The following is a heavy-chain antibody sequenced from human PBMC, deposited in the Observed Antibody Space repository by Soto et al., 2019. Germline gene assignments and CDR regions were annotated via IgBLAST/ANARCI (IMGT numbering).Heavy chain of an antibody. CDR3: ARVTTGWLQPSGGL. V-gene: IGHV1-18*01. CDR1: GYTFTSYG. Sequence: QVQLVQSGAEVKKPGASVKVSCKASGYTFTSYGISWVRQAPGQGLEWMGWISAYNGNTHYTQKLQGRVTVTTDTATSTAYMEWRSLRSDDTAVYYCARVTTGWLQPSGGLWGQGTLVTVSS. CDR2: ISAYNGNT. D-gene: IGHD5-12*01. J-gene: IGHJ4*02.